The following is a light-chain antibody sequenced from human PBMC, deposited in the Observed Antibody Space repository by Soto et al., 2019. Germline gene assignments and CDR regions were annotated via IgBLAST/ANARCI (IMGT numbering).Light chain of an antibody. Sequence: DIPMTQSPSTLSASVGDRVTITCRASQSISNWLAWYQQKPGKAPKLLIYKASSLESGVPSRFSGSGSGTEFTLTISSLQPDYFATYYCQQYKSSFGQGTKLEIK. CDR3: QQYKSS. V-gene: IGKV1-5*03. J-gene: IGKJ2*01. CDR2: KAS. CDR1: QSISNW.